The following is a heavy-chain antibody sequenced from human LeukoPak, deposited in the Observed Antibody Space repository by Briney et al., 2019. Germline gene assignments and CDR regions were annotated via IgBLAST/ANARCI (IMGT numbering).Heavy chain of an antibody. J-gene: IGHJ4*02. CDR1: GYTFTSYY. V-gene: IGHV1-46*01. CDR3: ARDPRTDARSSSWLYFDY. Sequence: ASVKVSCKASGYTFTSYYMHWVRQAPGQGLEWMGIINPSGGSTSYAQKFQGRVTMTRDTSTSTVYMELSSLRSEDTAVYYCARDPRTDARSSSWLYFDYWGQGTLVTVSS. D-gene: IGHD6-13*01. CDR2: INPSGGST.